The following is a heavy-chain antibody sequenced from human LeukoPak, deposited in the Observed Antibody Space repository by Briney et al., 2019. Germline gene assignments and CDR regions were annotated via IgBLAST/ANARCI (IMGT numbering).Heavy chain of an antibody. CDR3: ARTGGSFYFYYYMDV. CDR2: IQYTGTT. V-gene: IGHV4-39*07. CDR1: GGSIRSSSYN. Sequence: SETLSLTCTVSGGSIRSSSYNWGWIRQSPGKGLEWIGSIQYTGTTFYNPSLKSRVTISVDTAKNQFSLKVTSVTAADTAVYYCARTGGSFYFYYYMDVWGKGTTVTVSS. D-gene: IGHD2/OR15-2a*01. J-gene: IGHJ6*03.